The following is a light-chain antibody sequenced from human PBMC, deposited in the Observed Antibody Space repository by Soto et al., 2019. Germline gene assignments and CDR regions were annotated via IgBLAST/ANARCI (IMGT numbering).Light chain of an antibody. CDR3: QQYATSSWT. V-gene: IGKV3-20*01. J-gene: IGKJ1*01. CDR1: QSISSSF. Sequence: EIVLTQSPGTLSLSPGERATLSCRASQSISSSFLAWYQQQPGQAPRLLIYDASFRATGIPDRFSGSGSGTDFTLTISRLEPEDFAVYYCQQYATSSWTFGQGTKVDI. CDR2: DAS.